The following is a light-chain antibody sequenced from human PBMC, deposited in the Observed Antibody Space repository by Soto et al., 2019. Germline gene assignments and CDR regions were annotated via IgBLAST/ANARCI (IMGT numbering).Light chain of an antibody. V-gene: IGLV8-61*01. CDR1: SGSVSTSYY. CDR2: STN. J-gene: IGLJ3*02. Sequence: QTVVTQEPSFSVSPGGTVTLTCGLSSGSVSTSYYPSWYQQTPGQAPRTLIYSTNTRSSGVPDRFSGSILGNKAALTITGAQADDESDYFCVLYMGSGIGVFGGGTQRTVL. CDR3: VLYMGSGIGV.